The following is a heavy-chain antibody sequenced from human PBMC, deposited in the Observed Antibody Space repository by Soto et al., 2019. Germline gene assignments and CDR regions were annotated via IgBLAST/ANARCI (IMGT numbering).Heavy chain of an antibody. D-gene: IGHD2-2*01. CDR2: INHSGST. J-gene: IGHJ4*02. V-gene: IGHV4-34*01. Sequence: SETLSLTSAVYGGSFSGYYWSWIRRPPGKGLEWIGEINHSGSTNCNPSLKSRVTISVDTSKNQFSLKLSSVTAADTAVYYCARGGGMYPICMSSVGYFDYWGQGTLVTVSS. CDR3: ARGGGMYPICMSSVGYFDY. CDR1: GGSFSGYY.